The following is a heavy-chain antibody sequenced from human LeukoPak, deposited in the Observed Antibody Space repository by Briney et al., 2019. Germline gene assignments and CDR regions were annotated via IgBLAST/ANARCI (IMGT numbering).Heavy chain of an antibody. V-gene: IGHV3-23*01. CDR3: AKDFGFSGYDYIGGFDY. CDR2: ISGSGGST. J-gene: IGHJ4*02. D-gene: IGHD3-22*01. CDR1: GFTFSSYA. Sequence: QPGGSLRLSCAASGFTFSSYAMSWVRQAPGKGLEWVSAISGSGGSTYYADSVKGRFTISRDNSKNTLYLQMNSLRAEDTAVYYCAKDFGFSGYDYIGGFDYWGQGTLVTVSS.